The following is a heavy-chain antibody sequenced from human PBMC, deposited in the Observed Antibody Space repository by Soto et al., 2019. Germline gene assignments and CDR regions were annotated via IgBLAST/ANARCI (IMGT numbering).Heavy chain of an antibody. CDR3: ARWVDRFGSGSYFYGMDV. D-gene: IGHD3-10*01. J-gene: IGHJ6*02. V-gene: IGHV4-34*01. CDR1: GGSFSGYY. CDR2: INHSGST. Sequence: SETLSLTCAVYGGSFSGYYWSWIRQPPGKGLEWIGEINHSGSTNYNPSLKSRVTISVDTSKNQFSLKLSSVTAADTAVYYCARWVDRFGSGSYFYGMDVWGQGTTVTVSS.